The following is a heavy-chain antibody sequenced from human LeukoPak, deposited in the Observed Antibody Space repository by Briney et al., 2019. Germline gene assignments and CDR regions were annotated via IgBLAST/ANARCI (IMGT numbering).Heavy chain of an antibody. V-gene: IGHV4-39*07. Sequence: KSSETLSLTCTVSGGSVSSSSYYWTWIRQSPGKGLEWIGEINQRGSANYNPSLKSRVTISVDTSKNQFSLNLTSVTAADTAVYYCARRRTSQGYYYDSSGYYFRGRVFDYWGQGTLVTVSS. CDR1: GGSVSSSSYY. J-gene: IGHJ4*02. D-gene: IGHD3-22*01. CDR3: ARRRTSQGYYYDSSGYYFRGRVFDY. CDR2: INQRGSA.